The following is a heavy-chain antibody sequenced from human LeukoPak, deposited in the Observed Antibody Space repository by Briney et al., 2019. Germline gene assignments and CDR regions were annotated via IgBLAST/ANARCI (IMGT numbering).Heavy chain of an antibody. V-gene: IGHV3-21*01. CDR2: ISSSSSYI. CDR1: GFTFSSYS. J-gene: IGHJ4*02. Sequence: GGSLRLSCAASGFTFSSYSMNWVRQAPGKGLEWVSSISSSSSYIYYADSVKGRFTISRDNAKNSLYLQMNSLRAEDTAVYYCARDHYHSYYYGSGSYYPDYWGQGALVTVSS. CDR3: ARDHYHSYYYGSGSYYPDY. D-gene: IGHD3-10*01.